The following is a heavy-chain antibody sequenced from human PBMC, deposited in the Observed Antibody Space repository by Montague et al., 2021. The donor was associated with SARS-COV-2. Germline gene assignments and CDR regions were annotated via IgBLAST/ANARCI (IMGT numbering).Heavy chain of an antibody. V-gene: IGHV4-39*01. CDR3: ARREYSYGWGD. CDR2: VDYSGNT. CDR1: GGPISGSSDY. Sequence: SETLSLTYTVTGGPISGSSDYWGWIRQSPGKGLDWIASVDYSGNTYYSPSLKSRLTISVDTSKNQFSLKLNSVTAADTALYYCARREYSYGWGDWGQGTLVTVSS. D-gene: IGHD5-18*01. J-gene: IGHJ4*02.